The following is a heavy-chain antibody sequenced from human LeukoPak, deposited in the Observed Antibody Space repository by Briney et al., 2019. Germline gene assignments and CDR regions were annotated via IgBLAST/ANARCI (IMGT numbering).Heavy chain of an antibody. V-gene: IGHV3-74*01. J-gene: IGHJ5*02. CDR3: AKGLSINWFDP. D-gene: IGHD2-2*02. CDR2: ISGDGSST. CDR1: GFTFSSYA. Sequence: PGGSLRLSCAASGFTFSSYAMSWVRQAPGKGLVCVSRISGDGSSTSYADSVKGRFTVSRDNAKNTLYLQMNSLRAEDTAVYYCAKGLSINWFDPWGQGTLVTVSS.